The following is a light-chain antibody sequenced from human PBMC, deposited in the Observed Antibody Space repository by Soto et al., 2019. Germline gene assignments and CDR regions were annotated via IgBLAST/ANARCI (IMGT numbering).Light chain of an antibody. V-gene: IGKV3-11*01. CDR3: QHRRNWPQT. CDR1: QSVSSY. CDR2: DAS. Sequence: ENGVAHSPAPLSFSPREKAPPSCRASQSVSSYLAWYQQKPGQAPRLLIYDASNRATGIPARFSGSGSGTDFTLTISSLEPEDFAVYYCQHRRNWPQTFGQGTKV. J-gene: IGKJ1*01.